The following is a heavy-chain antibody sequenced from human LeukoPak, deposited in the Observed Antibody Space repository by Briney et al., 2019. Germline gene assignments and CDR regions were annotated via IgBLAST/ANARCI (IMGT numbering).Heavy chain of an antibody. J-gene: IGHJ6*03. CDR2: ISGSGGST. D-gene: IGHD3-22*01. CDR3: AKGGMIAHYYMDV. CDR1: GFTFSSYA. V-gene: IGHV3-23*01. Sequence: GESLRLSCAASGFTFSSYAMSWVRQAPGKGLEWVSAISGSGGSTYYADSVKGRFTISRDNSKNTLYLQMNGLRAEDTAVYYCAKGGMIAHYYMDVWGKGTTVTVSS.